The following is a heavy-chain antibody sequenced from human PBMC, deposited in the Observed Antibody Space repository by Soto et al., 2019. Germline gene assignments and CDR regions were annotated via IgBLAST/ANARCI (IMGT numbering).Heavy chain of an antibody. D-gene: IGHD6-19*01. CDR3: ARGGIAVVDY. CDR1: GYTITSYA. CDR2: INAGNGNT. J-gene: IGHJ4*02. V-gene: IGHV1-3*05. Sequence: QVQLVQSGAEEKKHGASVKVSCKASGYTITSYARQWVRQAPEQRLEWMGWINAGNGNTKYSQKFQGRVTITRDTSASTAYMELSSLRSEDTAVYYCARGGIAVVDYWGQGTLVTVSS.